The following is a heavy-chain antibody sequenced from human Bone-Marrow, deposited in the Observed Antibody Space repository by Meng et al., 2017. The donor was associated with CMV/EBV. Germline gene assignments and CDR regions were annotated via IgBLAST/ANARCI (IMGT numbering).Heavy chain of an antibody. J-gene: IGHJ4*02. Sequence: TVCGGSISSSSYYWGWIRQPPGKGLEWIGSIYYGGSTYSNPSLKSRVTISLDTSENQFSLKLSSVTAADTAVYYCARDRNGIYSDFDYWGQGTLVTVSS. CDR2: IYYGGST. V-gene: IGHV4-39*07. D-gene: IGHD2-21*01. CDR3: ARDRNGIYSDFDY. CDR1: GGSISSSSYY.